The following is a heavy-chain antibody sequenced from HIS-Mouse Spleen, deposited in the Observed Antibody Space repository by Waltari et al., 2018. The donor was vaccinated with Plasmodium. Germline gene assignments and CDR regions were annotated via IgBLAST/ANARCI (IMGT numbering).Heavy chain of an antibody. CDR3: ASSWYWYFDL. CDR2: IKQDGSEK. CDR1: GSPVGSHG. Sequence: EVQLVESWGGLVQPGRSLSLSCAATGSPVGSHGMSWVRRGQGKGLGWVAKIKQDGSEKYYVDSVKGRFTISRDNAKNSLYLQMNSLRAEDTAVYYCASSWYWYFDLWGRGTLVTVSS. V-gene: IGHV3-7*01. D-gene: IGHD6-13*01. J-gene: IGHJ2*01.